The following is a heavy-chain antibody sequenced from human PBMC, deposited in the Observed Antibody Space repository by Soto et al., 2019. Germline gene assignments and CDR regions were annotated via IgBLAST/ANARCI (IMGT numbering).Heavy chain of an antibody. J-gene: IGHJ4*02. CDR3: ARGGAYGDYEFDY. CDR1: GGSIGSGGYS. Sequence: QLQLQESGSGLVKPSQTLSLTCAVSGGSIGSGGYSWSWIRQPPGKGLEWIGYIYHSGSTYYNPSLKSRVTISVDRSKNQFSLKLSSVTAADTAVYYCARGGAYGDYEFDYWGQGSLVTVSS. CDR2: IYHSGST. D-gene: IGHD4-17*01. V-gene: IGHV4-30-2*01.